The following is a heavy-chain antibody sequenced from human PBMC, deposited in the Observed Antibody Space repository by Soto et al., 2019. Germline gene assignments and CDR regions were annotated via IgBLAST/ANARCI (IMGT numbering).Heavy chain of an antibody. CDR3: ARSFGDYPYYYYSYYGMDV. CDR2: IKQDGSEK. CDR1: GFTFSSYW. J-gene: IGHJ6*02. Sequence: GGSLRLSCAASGFTFSSYWMSWVRQAPGKGLEWVANIKQDGSEKYYVDSVKGRFTISRDNAKNSLYLQMNSLRAEDTAVYYCARSFGDYPYYYYSYYGMDVWGQGTTVTVAS. V-gene: IGHV3-7*01. D-gene: IGHD4-17*01.